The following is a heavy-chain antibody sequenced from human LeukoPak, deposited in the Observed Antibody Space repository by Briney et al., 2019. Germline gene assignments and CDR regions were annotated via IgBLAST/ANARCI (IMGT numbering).Heavy chain of an antibody. CDR2: ISGDGGST. CDR1: GFTFDDYA. CDR3: AKDRGYCSGGSCYPRYWFDP. V-gene: IGHV3-43*02. D-gene: IGHD2-15*01. Sequence: QPGRSLRLSCAASGFTFDDYAMHWVRPAPGKGLEWVSLISGDGGSTYYADSVKGRFTISRDNSKNSLYLQMNSLRTEDTALYYCAKDRGYCSGGSCYPRYWFDPWGQGTLVTVSS. J-gene: IGHJ5*02.